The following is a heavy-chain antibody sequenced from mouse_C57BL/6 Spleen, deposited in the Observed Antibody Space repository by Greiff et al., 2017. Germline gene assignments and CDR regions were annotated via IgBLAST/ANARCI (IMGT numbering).Heavy chain of an antibody. CDR3: TLFPRYYFDY. CDR2: IRLKSDNYAT. D-gene: IGHD6-1*01. J-gene: IGHJ2*01. Sequence: EVKLQESGGGLVQPGGSMKLSCVASGFTFSNYWMNWVRQSPEKGLEWVAQIRLKSDNYATHYAESVKGRFTISRDDSKSSVYLQMNNLRAEDTGIYYCTLFPRYYFDYWGQGTTLTVSS. CDR1: GFTFSNYW. V-gene: IGHV6-3*01.